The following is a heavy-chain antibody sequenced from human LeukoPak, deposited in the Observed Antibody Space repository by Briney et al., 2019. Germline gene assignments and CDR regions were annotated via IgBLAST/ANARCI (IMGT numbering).Heavy chain of an antibody. CDR1: GFTFSSYA. V-gene: IGHV3-23*01. J-gene: IGHJ4*02. D-gene: IGHD2/OR15-2a*01. CDR2: ISGSGGST. CDR3: AKGPTFPGFPSFFDY. Sequence: GGSLRLSCAASGFTFSSYAMSWVRQAPGKGLEWVSAISGSGGSTYYADSVKGRFTISRDNSKNTLYLQMNSLRAEGTAVYYCAKGPTFPGFPSFFDYWGQGTLVTVSS.